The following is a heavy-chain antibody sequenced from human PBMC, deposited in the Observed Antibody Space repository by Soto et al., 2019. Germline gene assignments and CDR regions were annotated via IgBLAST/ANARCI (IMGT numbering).Heavy chain of an antibody. Sequence: EVQLVESGGGLFQPGGSLRLSRAASGFTLRDHWMHWVRQAPGKGLVWLARIINDGSETDYADSVKGRFIISRDNAKNTVYLQMNSLTVEDTGIYYCGRAYFGSGNPWGQGTLVTVSS. V-gene: IGHV3-74*01. J-gene: IGHJ5*02. D-gene: IGHD3-10*01. CDR2: IINDGSET. CDR3: GRAYFGSGNP. CDR1: GFTLRDHW.